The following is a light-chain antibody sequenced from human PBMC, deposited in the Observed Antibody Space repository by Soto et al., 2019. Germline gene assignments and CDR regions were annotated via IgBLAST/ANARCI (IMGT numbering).Light chain of an antibody. CDR2: GAS. J-gene: IGKJ4*01. V-gene: IGKV3-15*01. Sequence: EIVMTQSPATLSVSPGEGATLSCRASQTVSSNLAWYQQKPGQAPRLLIYGASTRATGIPARFSGSGSGTDFTLTISSLQSEDSAVYYCQQYNQWPPLTFGGGTKVEIK. CDR1: QTVSSN. CDR3: QQYNQWPPLT.